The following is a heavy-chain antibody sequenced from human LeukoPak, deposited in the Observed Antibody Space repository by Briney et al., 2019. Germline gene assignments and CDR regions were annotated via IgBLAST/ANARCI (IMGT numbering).Heavy chain of an antibody. V-gene: IGHV3-30*18. J-gene: IGHJ6*02. Sequence: GGSLRLSCAASGFTFGSYGMHWVRQAPGKGLEWVAVISYDGSNKYYADSVKGRFTISRDNSKNTLYLQMNSLRAEDTAVYYCAKVSSSGPPKYYYYGMDVWGQGTTVTVSS. CDR2: ISYDGSNK. CDR3: AKVSSSGPPKYYYYGMDV. CDR1: GFTFGSYG. D-gene: IGHD5-12*01.